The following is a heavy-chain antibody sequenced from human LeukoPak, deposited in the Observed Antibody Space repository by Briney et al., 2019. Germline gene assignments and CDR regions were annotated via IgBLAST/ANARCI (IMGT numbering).Heavy chain of an antibody. V-gene: IGHV4-34*01. J-gene: IGHJ5*02. CDR3: ARGVGLVAAPFMSAGLVGNWFDP. CDR1: GGSFSGYY. D-gene: IGHD3/OR15-3a*01. CDR2: INHSGST. Sequence: TETLSLTCAVYGGSFSGYYWSWIRQPPGKGLEWIGEINHSGSTNYNPSLKSRVTISVDTSKNQFSLKLSSVTAADTAVYYCARGVGLVAAPFMSAGLVGNWFDPWGQGTLVTVSS.